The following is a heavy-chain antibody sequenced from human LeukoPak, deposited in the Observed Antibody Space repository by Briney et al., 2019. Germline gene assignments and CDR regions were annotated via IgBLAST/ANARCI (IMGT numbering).Heavy chain of an antibody. V-gene: IGHV3-21*01. D-gene: IGHD2-8*01. Sequence: GGSLRLSCAASGFTFSGYSMNWVRQAPGKGLEWVSSITSSSSYIDYADSVKGRFTISRDSAKNSLYLQMNSLRAEDTAVYYCAREFNANWYFDLWGRGTLVTVSS. CDR2: ITSSSSYI. J-gene: IGHJ2*01. CDR1: GFTFSGYS. CDR3: AREFNANWYFDL.